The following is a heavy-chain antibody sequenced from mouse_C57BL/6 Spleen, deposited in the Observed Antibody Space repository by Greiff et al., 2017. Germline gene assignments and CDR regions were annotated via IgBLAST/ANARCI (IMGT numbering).Heavy chain of an antibody. CDR2: ISDGGSYT. CDR1: GFTFSSYA. J-gene: IGHJ1*03. V-gene: IGHV5-4*03. Sequence: DVMLVESGGGLVKPGGSLKLSCAASGFTFSSYAMSWVRQTPEKRLEWVATISDGGSYTYYPDNVKGRFTISRDNAKNNLYLQMSHLKSEDTAMYYCARRAYSNWYFDVWGTGTTVTVSS. D-gene: IGHD2-5*01. CDR3: ARRAYSNWYFDV.